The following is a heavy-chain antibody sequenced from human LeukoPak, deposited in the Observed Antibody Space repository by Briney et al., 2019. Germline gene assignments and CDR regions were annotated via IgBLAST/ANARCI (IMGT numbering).Heavy chain of an antibody. CDR1: GDSISTSNSY. D-gene: IGHD3-9*01. J-gene: IGHJ4*02. CDR2: IYYSGNT. V-gene: IGHV4-39*02. CDR3: ARDYDT. Sequence: SETLSLTCTVSGDSISTSNSYWGWIRQPPGKGLEWIGSIYYSGNTYYNASLKSRVTISVDTSKNQFSLKLSSVTAADTAVYYCARDYDTWGQGTLVTVSS.